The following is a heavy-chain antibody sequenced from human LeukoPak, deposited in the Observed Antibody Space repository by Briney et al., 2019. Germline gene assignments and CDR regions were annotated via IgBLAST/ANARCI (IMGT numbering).Heavy chain of an antibody. CDR1: GGSISSYY. CDR3: ARGYSSGWFPIDY. Sequence: SETLSLTCTVSGGSISSYYWSWIRQPPGKGLEWIGYMYYSGSTNYNPSLKSRVTISVDTSKNQFSLKLSSVTAADTAVYYCARGYSSGWFPIDYWGQGTLVTVSS. V-gene: IGHV4-59*01. CDR2: MYYSGST. J-gene: IGHJ4*02. D-gene: IGHD6-19*01.